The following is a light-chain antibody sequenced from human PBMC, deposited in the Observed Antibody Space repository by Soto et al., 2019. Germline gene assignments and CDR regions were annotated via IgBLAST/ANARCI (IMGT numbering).Light chain of an antibody. J-gene: IGKJ3*01. Sequence: DIQRTQSPSTLSSAGGDRVTITCRASQIISRWLAWYQQKPVTATKVLIYMSSSLEGGVPSRFSGSGSGTEFTLTISSLQPDDVANYYCQQYYSYRSTFGPGTKVDIK. V-gene: IGKV1-5*03. CDR3: QQYYSYRST. CDR1: QIISRW. CDR2: MSS.